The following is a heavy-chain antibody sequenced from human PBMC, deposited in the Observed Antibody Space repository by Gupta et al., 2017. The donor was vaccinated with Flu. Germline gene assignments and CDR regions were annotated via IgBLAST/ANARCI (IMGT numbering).Heavy chain of an antibody. CDR3: VRERGLDV. J-gene: IGHJ6*04. CDR2: INQDGTEK. Sequence: EVQLVEAGGGLVQPGGSLRLSCAASGFTFNTCWMSWVRQAPGKGPEWVANINQDGTEKYYMDSVKGRFTVSRDNAKNSLYLQMNSLRDEDTAVYYCVRERGLDVWGKGTTVTVSS. CDR1: GFTFNTCW. V-gene: IGHV3-7*01. D-gene: IGHD5-12*01.